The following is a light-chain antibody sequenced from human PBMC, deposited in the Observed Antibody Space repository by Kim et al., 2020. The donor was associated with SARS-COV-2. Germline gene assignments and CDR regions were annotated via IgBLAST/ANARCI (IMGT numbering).Light chain of an antibody. CDR1: QSISSS. V-gene: IGKV1-39*01. Sequence: DIQMTQSPSSLSASVGDRVTITCRASQSISSSLSWYQQKPGKAPKLLTYAASSLQSGVPSRFSGSGSETDFTLIISSLQPEDFATYYCQQSYSIPYTFGQGTKLEIK. J-gene: IGKJ2*01. CDR3: QQSYSIPYT. CDR2: AAS.